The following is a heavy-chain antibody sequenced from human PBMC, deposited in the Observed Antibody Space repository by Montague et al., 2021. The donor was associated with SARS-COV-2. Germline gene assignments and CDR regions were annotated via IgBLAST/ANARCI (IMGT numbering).Heavy chain of an antibody. J-gene: IGHJ4*02. CDR2: IYYSGST. CDR3: ARGSGSGSYLVY. D-gene: IGHD3-10*01. V-gene: IGHV4-39*01. CDR1: GGSISSGSYY. Sequence: SETLSLTCTVPGGSISSGSYYWGWIRQPPEKGLEWIGSIYYSGSTYYNPSLKSRVTISVDTSKNQFSLKLSSVTAADTAVYYCARGSGSGSYLVYWGQGTLVTVSS.